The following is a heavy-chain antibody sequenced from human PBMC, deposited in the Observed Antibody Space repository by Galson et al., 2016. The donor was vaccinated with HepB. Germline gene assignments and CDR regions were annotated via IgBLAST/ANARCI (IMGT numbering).Heavy chain of an antibody. CDR3: ARGPWKGRRRGHPFDS. Sequence: SETLSLTCSVSGFLIRNSNYFWGWIRQTPGKGLEWIGSTSSEGTTSYSPSLKSRVNISMDTSQSQISLTLKFVTASDIGFYFCARGPWKGRRRGHPFDSWGQGILITVSS. D-gene: IGHD1-1*01. V-gene: IGHV4-39*01. CDR1: GFLIRNSNYF. CDR2: TSSEGTT. J-gene: IGHJ5*01.